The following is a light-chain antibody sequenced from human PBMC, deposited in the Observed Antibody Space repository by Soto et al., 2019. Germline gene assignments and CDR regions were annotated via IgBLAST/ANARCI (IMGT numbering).Light chain of an antibody. CDR3: QQYNSYSGT. CDR1: QSISSW. CDR2: KAS. J-gene: IGKJ1*01. V-gene: IGKV1-5*03. Sequence: DIQMTQSPSTLSASVGDRSSITCRASQSISSWLAWYQQKPGKAPKLLIYKASSLESGVPSRFSGSGSGTEFTLTISSLQPDDFATYYCQQYNSYSGTFGQGTKVDIK.